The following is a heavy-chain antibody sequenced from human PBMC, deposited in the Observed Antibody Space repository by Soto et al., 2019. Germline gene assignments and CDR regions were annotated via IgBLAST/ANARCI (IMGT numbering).Heavy chain of an antibody. Sequence: SETLSLTCTVSGGSISSYYWSWIRQPAGKGMEWIGRIHTTDGTNYNPSLKSRVTMSIDTSNNQFSLKLSSLTAADTAVYYCARALSSAAGLYFDFWGQGTRVTAPQ. CDR3: ARALSSAAGLYFDF. V-gene: IGHV4-4*07. J-gene: IGHJ4*02. CDR1: GGSISSYY. D-gene: IGHD6-13*01. CDR2: IHTTDGT.